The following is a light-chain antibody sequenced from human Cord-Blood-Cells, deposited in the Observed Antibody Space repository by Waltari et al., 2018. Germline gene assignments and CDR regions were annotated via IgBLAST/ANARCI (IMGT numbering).Light chain of an antibody. Sequence: DIQMTQSPSTLSASVGDRVTITCRASQSISSWLAWYQQKPGKAPKLLIYKASSLESGVPSSFRGSRSGTEFTITISSLQPDDFTAYYCQQYNSYSLWTFGQGTTVQIK. J-gene: IGKJ1*01. CDR3: QQYNSYSLWT. V-gene: IGKV1-5*03. CDR2: KAS. CDR1: QSISSW.